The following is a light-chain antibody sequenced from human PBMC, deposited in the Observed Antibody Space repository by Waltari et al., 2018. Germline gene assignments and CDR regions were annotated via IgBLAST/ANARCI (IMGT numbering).Light chain of an antibody. CDR3: QQYDSFPRT. V-gene: IGKV1-16*02. Sequence: DIQMTQSPSSLSVSVGDRVTITCRASQDISNYLAWLQQKPGKAPKSLIYGASSLQSGVPSNFSGSGSGTDFTLTISSLQPEDFATYYCQQYDSFPRTFGQGTKVEIK. CDR2: GAS. J-gene: IGKJ1*01. CDR1: QDISNY.